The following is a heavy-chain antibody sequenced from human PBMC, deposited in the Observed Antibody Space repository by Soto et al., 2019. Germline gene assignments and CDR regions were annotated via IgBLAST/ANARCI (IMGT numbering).Heavy chain of an antibody. CDR1: GYTFTGHY. D-gene: IGHD4-17*01. CDR3: AKESSPVPGSIDV. CDR2: INPDSGGT. Sequence: QVQLVQSGAEVKKPGASVKVSCKASGYTFTGHYIHWVRQAPGQGLEWMGWINPDSGGTNYAQKLEGWVTMTSDTTSSTVSMEGRRLKSGETAVYYWAKESSPVPGSIDVWGQGTTVTVSS. J-gene: IGHJ6*02. V-gene: IGHV1-2*04.